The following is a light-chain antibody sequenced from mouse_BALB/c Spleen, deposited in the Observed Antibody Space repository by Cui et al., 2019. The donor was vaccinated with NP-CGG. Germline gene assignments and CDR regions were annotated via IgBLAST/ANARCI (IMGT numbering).Light chain of an antibody. Sequence: QDSALTTSPGETVTLTCRSSTGAVTTSNYANWVQEKPDHLFTGLIGGTKNRAPGVPARFSGSLIGDKAALTITGAQTEDEAIYFCALWYGNHWVFGGGTKLTVL. J-gene: IGLJ1*01. CDR1: TGAVTTSNY. CDR3: ALWYGNHWV. V-gene: IGLV1*01. CDR2: GTK.